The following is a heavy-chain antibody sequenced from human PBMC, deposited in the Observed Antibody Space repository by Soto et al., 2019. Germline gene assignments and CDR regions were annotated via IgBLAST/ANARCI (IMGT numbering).Heavy chain of an antibody. CDR1: GFTFSSYA. J-gene: IGHJ3*02. CDR3: AIPGPKSSSWANAFDI. V-gene: IGHV3-30-3*01. D-gene: IGHD6-13*01. CDR2: ISYDGSNK. Sequence: GGSLRLSCAASGFTFSSYAMHWVRQAPGKGLEWVAVISYDGSNKYYADSVKGRFTISRDNSKNTLYLQMNSLRAEDTAVYYCAIPGPKSSSWANAFDIWGQGTMVTVSS.